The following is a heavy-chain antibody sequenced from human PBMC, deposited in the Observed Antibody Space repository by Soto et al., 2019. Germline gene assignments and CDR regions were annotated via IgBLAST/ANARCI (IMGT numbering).Heavy chain of an antibody. D-gene: IGHD2-2*01. V-gene: IGHV1-69*13. CDR3: AREEDIVVVPAANWFDP. Sequence: SVKVSCKASGGTFSSYAISWVRQAPGQGLEWMGGIIPIFGTANYAQKFQGRVTITADESTSTAYMELSSLRSEDTAVYYCAREEDIVVVPAANWFDPWGQGTLVTVSS. J-gene: IGHJ5*02. CDR2: IIPIFGTA. CDR1: GGTFSSYA.